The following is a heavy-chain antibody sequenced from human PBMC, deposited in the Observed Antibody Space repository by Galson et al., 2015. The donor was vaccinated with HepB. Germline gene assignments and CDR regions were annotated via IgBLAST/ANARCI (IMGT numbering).Heavy chain of an antibody. Sequence: SVKVSCKASGYTFTDYYMHWVRQAPGQGLEWMGRINPNSGGTNYAQKFQGRVTMTRDTSISTAYMELSRLRSDDTAVYYCARSIIQQDAFDIWGQGTMVTVSS. V-gene: IGHV1-2*06. J-gene: IGHJ3*02. CDR1: GYTFTDYY. CDR2: INPNSGGT. D-gene: IGHD3-3*01. CDR3: ARSIIQQDAFDI.